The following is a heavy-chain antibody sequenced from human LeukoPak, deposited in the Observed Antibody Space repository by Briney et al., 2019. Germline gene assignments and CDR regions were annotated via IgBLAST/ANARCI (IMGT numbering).Heavy chain of an antibody. J-gene: IGHJ4*02. Sequence: SQTLSLTCAISGDSVSSNSAAWNWITQSPSRGLEWLGRTYYRSKWYKDYAVSVKRRITINPDTSKNQFSLQLNSVTPEDTAVYYCAEGGGTFPFWGQGTPVTVSS. V-gene: IGHV6-1*01. CDR1: GDSVSSNSAA. CDR3: AEGGGTFPF. CDR2: TYYRSKWYK. D-gene: IGHD2-15*01.